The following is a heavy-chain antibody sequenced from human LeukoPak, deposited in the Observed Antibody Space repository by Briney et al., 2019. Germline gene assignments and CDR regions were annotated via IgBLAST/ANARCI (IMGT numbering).Heavy chain of an antibody. Sequence: ASVKVSFKASGYTFTGYYMHWVRQAPGQGLEWMGWINPNSGGTNYAQKFQGRVTMTRDTSISTAYMELSRLRSDDTAVYYCARDGVGYYDSSGYYYFQHWGQGTLVTVSS. CDR3: ARDGVGYYDSSGYYYFQH. J-gene: IGHJ1*01. V-gene: IGHV1-2*02. CDR2: INPNSGGT. CDR1: GYTFTGYY. D-gene: IGHD3-22*01.